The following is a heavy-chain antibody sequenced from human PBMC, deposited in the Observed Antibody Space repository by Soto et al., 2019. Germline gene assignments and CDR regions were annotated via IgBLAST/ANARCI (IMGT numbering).Heavy chain of an antibody. V-gene: IGHV1-18*01. D-gene: IGHD2-8*01. CDR2: IIAINGKT. CDR1: GYTFTSYG. CDR3: ARVGYCTNGVCYPFDY. J-gene: IGHJ4*02. Sequence: ASVKVSCKASGYTFTSYGISWVRQAPGQGLEWMGWIIAINGKTNYAQKFQGRVTITADESTSTAYMELRSLRSEDTAVYYCARVGYCTNGVCYPFDYWGQGTLVTVSS.